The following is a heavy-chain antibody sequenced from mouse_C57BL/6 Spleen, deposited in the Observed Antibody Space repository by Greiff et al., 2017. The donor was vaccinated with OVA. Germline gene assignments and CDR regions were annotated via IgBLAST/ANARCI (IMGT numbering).Heavy chain of an antibody. V-gene: IGHV2-9-1*01. CDR2: IWTGGGT. CDR1: GFSLTSYA. D-gene: IGHD2-4*01. Sequence: QVQLQQSGPGLVAPSQSLSITCTVSGFSLTSYAISWVRQPPGKGLEWLGVIWTGGGTNYNSALKSRLSISKDNSKSQVFLKMNSLQTDDTARYYCAMYDYDEAWFAYWGQGTLVTVSA. CDR3: AMYDYDEAWFAY. J-gene: IGHJ3*01.